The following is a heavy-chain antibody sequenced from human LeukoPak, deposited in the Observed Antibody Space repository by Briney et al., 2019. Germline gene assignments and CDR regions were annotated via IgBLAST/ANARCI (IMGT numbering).Heavy chain of an antibody. CDR3: ARWGAGDY. Sequence: SETRSLTCTVSGGSISSGSYYWSWIRQPAGRGLEWIGCIYTSGSTNYDPSLKSRVTISADTSKNQFSLKLSSVTAADTAVYYCARWGAGDYWGQGTLVTVSS. J-gene: IGHJ4*02. D-gene: IGHD3-16*01. CDR1: GGSISSGSYY. CDR2: IYTSGST. V-gene: IGHV4-61*02.